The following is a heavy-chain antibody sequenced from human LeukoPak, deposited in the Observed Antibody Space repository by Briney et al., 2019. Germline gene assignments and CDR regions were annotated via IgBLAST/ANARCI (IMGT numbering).Heavy chain of an antibody. J-gene: IGHJ5*02. CDR2: INSDGSST. CDR3: ARARGYCSGGSGRKCAAHSNWFDP. Sequence: GGSLRLSCAASGFTFSSYWMHWVRQAPGKGLVWVSRINSDGSSTSYADSVKGRFTISRDNAKNTLYLQMNSLRAEDTAVYYCARARGYCSGGSGRKCAAHSNWFDPWGQGTLVTVSS. D-gene: IGHD2-15*01. CDR1: GFTFSSYW. V-gene: IGHV3-74*01.